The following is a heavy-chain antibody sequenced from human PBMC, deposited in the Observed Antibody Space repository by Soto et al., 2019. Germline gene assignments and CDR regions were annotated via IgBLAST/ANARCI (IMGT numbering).Heavy chain of an antibody. CDR1: GDSVSSNSAA. J-gene: IGHJ4*02. CDR3: ASSNSYYSQYYFDY. D-gene: IGHD3-22*01. V-gene: IGHV6-1*01. Sequence: SQTLSLTCAISGDSVSSNSAAWDWIRQSPSRGLGWLGRTYFRSKWYNDYAVSVKSRITINPDTSKNQFSLQLNSVTPEDTAVYYCASSNSYYSQYYFDYWGQGTLVTVSS. CDR2: TYFRSKWYN.